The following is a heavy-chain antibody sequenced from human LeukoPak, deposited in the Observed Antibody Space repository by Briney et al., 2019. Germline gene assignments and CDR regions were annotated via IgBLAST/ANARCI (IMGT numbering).Heavy chain of an antibody. CDR2: IYHSGST. CDR1: GYSISSGYY. D-gene: IGHD2-8*01. Sequence: SETLSLTCAVSGYSISSGYYWGWIRQPPGKGLEWIGSIYHSGSTYYNPSLKSRVTISVDTSKNQFSLKLSSVTAADTAVYYCARDSSPADPYCTNGVCYILGWFDPWGQGTLVTVSS. J-gene: IGHJ5*02. CDR3: ARDSSPADPYCTNGVCYILGWFDP. V-gene: IGHV4-38-2*02.